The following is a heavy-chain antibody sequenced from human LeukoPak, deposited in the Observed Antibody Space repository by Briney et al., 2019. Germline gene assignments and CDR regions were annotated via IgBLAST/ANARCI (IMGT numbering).Heavy chain of an antibody. CDR1: GGSFSGYY. D-gene: IGHD3-10*01. Sequence: KPSETLSLTCAVYGGSFSGYYWSWIRQPPGKGLEWIGEINHSGSTNYNPSLKSRATISVDTSKNQFSLKLSSVTAADTAVYYCARGPYYYGSGSYPWGQGTLITVSS. V-gene: IGHV4-34*01. CDR3: ARGPYYYGSGSYP. CDR2: INHSGST. J-gene: IGHJ4*02.